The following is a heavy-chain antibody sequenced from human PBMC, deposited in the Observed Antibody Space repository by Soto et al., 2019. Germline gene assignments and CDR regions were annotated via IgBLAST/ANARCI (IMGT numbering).Heavy chain of an antibody. CDR1: GGSISSGGYY. J-gene: IGHJ6*02. Sequence: QVQLQESGPGLVKPSQTLSLTCTVSGGSISSGGYYWRWIRQHPGQGLEWIGYIYYSGSTYYNPSLKSRVTISVDTSKNQFSLKLSSVTAADTAVYYCARDADTAMGSYYGMDVWGQGTTVTVSS. CDR2: IYYSGST. V-gene: IGHV4-31*03. CDR3: ARDADTAMGSYYGMDV. D-gene: IGHD5-18*01.